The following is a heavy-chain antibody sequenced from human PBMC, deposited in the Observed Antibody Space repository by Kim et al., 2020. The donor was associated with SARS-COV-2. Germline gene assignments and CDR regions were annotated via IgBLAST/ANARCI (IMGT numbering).Heavy chain of an antibody. CDR1: GGTFSSYA. CDR2: IIPIFGTA. Sequence: SVKVSCKASGGTFSSYAISWVRQAPGQGLEWMGGIIPIFGTANYAQKFQGRVTITADESTSTAYMELSSLRSEDTAVYYCARGAAGGYKGIGDIDWYYFDYWGQGTLVTVSS. CDR3: ARGAAGGYKGIGDIDWYYFDY. V-gene: IGHV1-69*13. J-gene: IGHJ4*02. D-gene: IGHD5-12*01.